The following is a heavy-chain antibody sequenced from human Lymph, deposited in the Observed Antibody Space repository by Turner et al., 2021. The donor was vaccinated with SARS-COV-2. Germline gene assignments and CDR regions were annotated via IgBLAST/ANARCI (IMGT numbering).Heavy chain of an antibody. Sequence: QAQLVQSGAEVKKPGASVMVSCKASVYPFTSYAISWVRQDPGQGLEWMGGISAYKGKTIYAQKRKGRFTKTTDTSTSTAHMELRSLRYDETDVYYCAVAGMNYDLNWKTYYYYGMDVWGQGTTVTVSS. CDR2: ISAYKGKT. D-gene: IGHD6-19*01. CDR3: AVAGMNYDLNWKTYYYYGMDV. J-gene: IGHJ6*02. CDR1: VYPFTSYA. V-gene: IGHV1-18*01.